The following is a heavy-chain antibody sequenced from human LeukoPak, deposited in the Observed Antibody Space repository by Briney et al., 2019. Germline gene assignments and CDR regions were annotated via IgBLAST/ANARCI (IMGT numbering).Heavy chain of an antibody. D-gene: IGHD3-16*02. Sequence: SVKVSCKASGGTFSSYAISWVRQAPGQGLEWMGGIIPIFGTANYAQKFQGRVTITADESTSTAYMELSSLRSEDTAVYHCAQSPEDDYVWGSYRPLDYWGQGTLVTVSS. CDR1: GGTFSSYA. CDR3: AQSPEDDYVWGSYRPLDY. J-gene: IGHJ4*02. V-gene: IGHV1-69*01. CDR2: IIPIFGTA.